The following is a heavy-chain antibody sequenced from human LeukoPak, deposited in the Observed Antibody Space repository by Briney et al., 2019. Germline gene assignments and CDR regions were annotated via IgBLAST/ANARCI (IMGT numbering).Heavy chain of an antibody. CDR3: AKVRSGNNYYFDY. Sequence: GGSLRLSCAASEFAFSTYNMNWVRQAPGKGLEWVSVIYSGGSTYYADSVKGRFTISRDNSKNTLYLQMNSLRAEDTAVYYCAKVRSGNNYYFDYWGQGTLVTVSS. J-gene: IGHJ4*02. D-gene: IGHD1/OR15-1a*01. CDR2: IYSGGST. V-gene: IGHV3-53*01. CDR1: EFAFSTYN.